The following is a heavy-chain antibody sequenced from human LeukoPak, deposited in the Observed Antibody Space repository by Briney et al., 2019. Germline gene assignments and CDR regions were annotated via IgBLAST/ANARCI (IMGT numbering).Heavy chain of an antibody. CDR3: ARGYGYYDSSGYLDY. V-gene: IGHV1-18*04. D-gene: IGHD3-22*01. CDR2: ISAYNGNT. J-gene: IGHJ4*02. CDR1: GYTFTSYY. Sequence: ASVKVSCKASGYTFTSYYMHWVRQAPGQGLEWMGWISAYNGNTNYAQKLQGRVTMTTDTSTSTAYMELRSLRSDDTAVYYCARGYGYYDSSGYLDYWGQGTLVTVSS.